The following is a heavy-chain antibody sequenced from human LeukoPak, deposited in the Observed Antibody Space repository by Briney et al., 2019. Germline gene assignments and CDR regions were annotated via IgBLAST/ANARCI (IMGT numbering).Heavy chain of an antibody. V-gene: IGHV3-21*01. J-gene: IGHJ1*01. CDR1: GFTFDDYG. Sequence: PGGSLRLSCAASGFTFDDYGMNWVRQAPGKGLEWVSSISSSSSYIYYADSVKGRFTISRDNAKNSLYLQMNSLRAEDTAVYYCARDLTGTAEYFQHWGQGTLVTVSS. CDR2: ISSSSSYI. CDR3: ARDLTGTAEYFQH. D-gene: IGHD1-14*01.